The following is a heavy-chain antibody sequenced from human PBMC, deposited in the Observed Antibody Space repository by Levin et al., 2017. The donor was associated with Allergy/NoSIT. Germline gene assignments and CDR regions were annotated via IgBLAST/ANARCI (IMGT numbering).Heavy chain of an antibody. CDR1: GFTFSSYA. CDR3: AKASRSCVREGFDY. Sequence: GESLKISCAASGFTFSSYAMSWVRQAPGKGLEWVSAISGSGGSTYYADSVKGRFTISRDNSKNTLYLQMNSLRAEDTAVYYCAKASRSCVREGFDYWGQGTLVTVSS. D-gene: IGHD2-15*01. J-gene: IGHJ4*02. CDR2: ISGSGGST. V-gene: IGHV3-23*01.